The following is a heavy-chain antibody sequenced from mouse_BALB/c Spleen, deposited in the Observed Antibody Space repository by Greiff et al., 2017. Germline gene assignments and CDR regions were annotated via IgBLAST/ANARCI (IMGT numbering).Heavy chain of an antibody. Sequence: DVHLVESGGGLVQPGGSRKLSCAASGFTFSSFGMHWVRQAPEKGLEWVAYISSGSSTIYYADTVKGRFTISRDNPKNTLFLQMTSLRSEDTAMYYCARSDYFFDYWGQGTTLTVSS. D-gene: IGHD1-1*02. CDR1: GFTFSSFG. J-gene: IGHJ2*01. V-gene: IGHV5-17*02. CDR2: ISSGSSTI. CDR3: ARSDYFFDY.